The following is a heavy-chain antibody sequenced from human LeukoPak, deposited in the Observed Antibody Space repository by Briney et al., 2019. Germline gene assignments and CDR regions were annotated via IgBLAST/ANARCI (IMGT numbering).Heavy chain of an antibody. CDR1: GVSISTYY. J-gene: IGHJ4*02. D-gene: IGHD5-18*01. CDR2: VYYSGST. V-gene: IGHV4-59*01. Sequence: SETLSLTCAVSGVSISTYYWSWIRQPPGKGLEWIGYVYYSGSTNYNPSLKSRVAISVDTSKNQFSLKLSSVTAADTAVYYCARSGYSYGYMPFDYWGQGTLVTVSS. CDR3: ARSGYSYGYMPFDY.